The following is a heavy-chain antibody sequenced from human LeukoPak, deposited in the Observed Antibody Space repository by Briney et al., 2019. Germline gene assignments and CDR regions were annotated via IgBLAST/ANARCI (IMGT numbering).Heavy chain of an antibody. CDR3: ARDPGDYYGSGSSDAFDI. CDR2: IWYDGSNK. D-gene: IGHD3-10*01. V-gene: IGHV3-33*01. CDR1: GFTFSSYG. Sequence: PGGSLRLSCAASGFTFSSYGMHWARQAPGKGLEWVAVIWYDGSNKYYADSVKGRFTISRDNSKNTLYLQMNSLRAEDTAVYYCARDPGDYYGSGSSDAFDIWGQGTMVTVSS. J-gene: IGHJ3*02.